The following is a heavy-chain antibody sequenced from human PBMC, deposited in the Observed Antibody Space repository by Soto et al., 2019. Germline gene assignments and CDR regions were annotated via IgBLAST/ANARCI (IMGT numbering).Heavy chain of an antibody. D-gene: IGHD6-19*01. CDR1: GFTFSVYA. Sequence: EVQLVESGGGLVQPGGSLRLSCAASGFTFSVYAMNWVRQAPGKGLEWISYISSGSGNIYYADSVKGRFTISRDNAKNSLYLQMNSLRDEDPALYYCARDHARESIGWCSDYWGQGTLVTVSS. CDR3: ARDHARESIGWCSDY. V-gene: IGHV3-48*02. J-gene: IGHJ4*02. CDR2: ISSGSGNI.